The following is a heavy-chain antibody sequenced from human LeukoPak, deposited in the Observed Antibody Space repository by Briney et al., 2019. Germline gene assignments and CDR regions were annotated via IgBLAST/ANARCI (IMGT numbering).Heavy chain of an antibody. CDR3: ASAFYGGNPDAGY. CDR1: GFTVSSNY. V-gene: IGHV3-53*01. Sequence: PGGSLRLSCAASGFTVSSNYMSWVRQAPGKGLEWVSVIYSGGSTYYADSVKGRFTISGDNSKNTLYLQMNSLRAEDTAVYYCASAFYGGNPDAGYWGQGTLVTVSS. J-gene: IGHJ4*02. CDR2: IYSGGST. D-gene: IGHD4-23*01.